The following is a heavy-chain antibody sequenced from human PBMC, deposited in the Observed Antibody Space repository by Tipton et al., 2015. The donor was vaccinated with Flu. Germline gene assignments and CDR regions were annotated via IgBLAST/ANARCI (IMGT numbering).Heavy chain of an antibody. CDR1: GGSISGYY. CDR2: VYPSGTT. V-gene: IGHV4-4*07. CDR3: ARGRHGEGIDY. Sequence: GLVKPSETLSLTCTVTGGSISGYYWSWIRQPAGKGLEWMGRVYPSGTTYYISSLKSRVTMSVDTSKNQFSLKLTSMTAADTAVYFCARGRHGEGIDYWGQGTLVTVSS. D-gene: IGHD4-17*01. J-gene: IGHJ4*02.